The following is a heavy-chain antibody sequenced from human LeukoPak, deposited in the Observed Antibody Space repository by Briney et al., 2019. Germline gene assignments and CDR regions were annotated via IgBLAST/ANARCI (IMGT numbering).Heavy chain of an antibody. J-gene: IGHJ4*02. CDR2: IYTGGTT. V-gene: IGHV4-59*11. D-gene: IGHD2-15*01. Sequence: SETLSLTCTVSGGSTSSHFWSWIRQPPGKGLEWIGNIYTGGTTNYNPSLKSGVTISIDTSKNQLSLHLASVTAADTAVYYCARLCSGGSCSSYFDYWGQGTLVTVSS. CDR3: ARLCSGGSCSSYFDY. CDR1: GGSTSSHF.